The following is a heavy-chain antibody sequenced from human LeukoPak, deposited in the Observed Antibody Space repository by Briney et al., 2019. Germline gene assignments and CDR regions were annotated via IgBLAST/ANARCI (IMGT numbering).Heavy chain of an antibody. Sequence: ASVKVSCKASGGTFSSYAISWVRQAPGQGLEWMGRIIPILGIANYAQKFQGRATITADKSTSTAYMELSSLRSEDTAVYYCARGGVGATYAFDIWGQGTMVTVSS. CDR3: ARGGVGATYAFDI. CDR2: IIPILGIA. CDR1: GGTFSSYA. J-gene: IGHJ3*02. D-gene: IGHD1-26*01. V-gene: IGHV1-69*04.